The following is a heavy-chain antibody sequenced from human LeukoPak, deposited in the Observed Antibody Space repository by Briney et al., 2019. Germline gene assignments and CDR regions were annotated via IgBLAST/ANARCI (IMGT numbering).Heavy chain of an antibody. CDR1: GFTVSSNY. D-gene: IGHD3-3*01. J-gene: IGHJ6*03. V-gene: IGHV3-66*02. CDR2: IYSGGST. CDR3: ARDSGAYYDFWSGYYNNYYYYYVDV. Sequence: PGGSLRLSCAASGFTVSSNYMSWVRQAPGKGLELVSVIYSGGSTYYADSVKGRFTISRDNSKNTLYLQMNSLRAEDTAVYYCARDSGAYYDFWSGYYNNYYYYYVDVWGKGTTVTVSS.